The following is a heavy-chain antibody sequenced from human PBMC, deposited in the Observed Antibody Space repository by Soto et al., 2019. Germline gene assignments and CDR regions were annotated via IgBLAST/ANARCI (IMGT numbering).Heavy chain of an antibody. D-gene: IGHD2-15*01. CDR2: ISGSGGST. V-gene: IGHV3-23*01. CDR1: GFTFNNYA. J-gene: IGHJ4*02. Sequence: EVQLLESGGGLVQPGGSLRLSCAASGFTFNNYAMSWVRQAPGKGLEWVSSISGSGGSTYYADSVKGRFTISRDSSKNTMYLQMNNLRAEDTAVYYCAKGGGAGCSSRVDYWGQGTLVPVSS. CDR3: AKGGGAGCSSRVDY.